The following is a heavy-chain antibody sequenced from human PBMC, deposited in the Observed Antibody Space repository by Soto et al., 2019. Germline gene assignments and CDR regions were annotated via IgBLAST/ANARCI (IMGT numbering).Heavy chain of an antibody. J-gene: IGHJ6*03. CDR3: ARVFQGRGYYYYYYMDV. CDR2: IKQDGSGK. D-gene: IGHD3-16*01. Sequence: GGSLRLSCAASGFTFSSYWMSWVRQAPGKGLEWVANIKQDGSGKYYVDSVKGRFTISRDNAKNSLYLQMNSLRAEDTAVYYCARVFQGRGYYYYYYMDVWGKGTTVTVSS. CDR1: GFTFSSYW. V-gene: IGHV3-7*01.